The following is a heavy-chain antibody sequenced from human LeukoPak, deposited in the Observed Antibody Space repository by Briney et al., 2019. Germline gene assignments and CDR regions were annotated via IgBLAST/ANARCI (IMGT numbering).Heavy chain of an antibody. D-gene: IGHD4-17*01. Sequence: SETLSLTCTVSGGSISSGDYYWSWIRQPPGKGLEWIGYIYYSGSTYYNPSLKSRVTISVDTSKNQFSLKLSSVTAADTAVYYCARAIVYGDARYFQHWGQGTLVTVS. V-gene: IGHV4-30-4*01. J-gene: IGHJ1*01. CDR2: IYYSGST. CDR3: ARAIVYGDARYFQH. CDR1: GGSISSGDYY.